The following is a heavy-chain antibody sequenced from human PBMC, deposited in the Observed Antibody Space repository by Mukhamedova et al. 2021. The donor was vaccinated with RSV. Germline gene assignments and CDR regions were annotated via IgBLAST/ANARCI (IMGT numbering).Heavy chain of an antibody. J-gene: IGHJ4*02. D-gene: IGHD3-22*01. Sequence: GLEWVSVIYSGGSITYYADSVKGRFTISRDNSKNTLFLQMNSLAAEDTVLYYCAKDRLPRDRGGYRGYYFDVWGQGALVTVSS. CDR3: AKDRLPRDRGGYRGYYFDV. CDR2: IYSGGSIT. V-gene: IGHV3-23*03.